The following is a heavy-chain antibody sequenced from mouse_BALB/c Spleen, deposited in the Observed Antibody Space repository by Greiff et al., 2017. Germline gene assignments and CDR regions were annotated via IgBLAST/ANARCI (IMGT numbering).Heavy chain of an antibody. CDR2: INPNNGGT. CDR1: GYTFTEYT. CDR3: ARDALYGNYWYFDV. D-gene: IGHD2-1*01. J-gene: IGHJ1*01. Sequence: EVKLQESGPELVKPGASVKISCKTSGYTFTEYTMHWVKQSHGKSLEWIGGINPNNGGTSYNQKFKGKATLTVDKSSSTAYMEHRSLTSEDSAVYYCARDALYGNYWYFDVWGAGTTVTVSS. V-gene: IGHV1-18*01.